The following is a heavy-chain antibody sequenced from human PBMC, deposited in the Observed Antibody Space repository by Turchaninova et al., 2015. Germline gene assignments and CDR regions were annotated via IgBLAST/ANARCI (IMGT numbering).Heavy chain of an antibody. V-gene: IGHV2-70*04. Sequence: QVTLKESGPALVKPTQTPPLTCSFSGFSLSTIGLRVSWFRQPPGKALEWLARIDWDDDKFYSTSLKTRLTISKDTSKNQVVLTMTNMDPVDTATYYCARATVAGNGMDVWGQGTTVTVSS. J-gene: IGHJ6*02. CDR1: GFSLSTIGLR. D-gene: IGHD4-11*01. CDR3: ARATVAGNGMDV. CDR2: IDWDDDK.